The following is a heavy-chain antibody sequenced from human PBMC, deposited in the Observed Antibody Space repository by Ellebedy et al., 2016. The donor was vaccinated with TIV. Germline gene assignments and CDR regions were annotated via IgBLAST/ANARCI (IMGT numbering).Heavy chain of an antibody. V-gene: IGHV4-34*01. CDR2: INHSGST. Sequence: SETLSLXXAVYGGSFSGYSWTWIRQPPGKGLEWIGEINHSGSTNYNPSLKSRVTISVDTSKNQFSLKLSSVTAADTAVYYCARGSPILRFLEWLPILDAFDIWGQGTMVTVSS. D-gene: IGHD3-3*01. CDR1: GGSFSGYS. J-gene: IGHJ3*02. CDR3: ARGSPILRFLEWLPILDAFDI.